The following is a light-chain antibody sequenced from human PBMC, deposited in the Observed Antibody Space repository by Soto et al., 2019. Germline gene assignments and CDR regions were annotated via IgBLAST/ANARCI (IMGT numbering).Light chain of an antibody. CDR1: QSVSSSY. Sequence: EIVLTQSPGTLSLSPGDRATLSCRASQSVSSSYLAWYQQKPGQAPRLLIYGASSRATGIPDRFSGSGSGTDFTLTISRLEAEDFAVYYCQQHGSSPWTFGQGTKVEIK. CDR3: QQHGSSPWT. V-gene: IGKV3-20*01. CDR2: GAS. J-gene: IGKJ1*01.